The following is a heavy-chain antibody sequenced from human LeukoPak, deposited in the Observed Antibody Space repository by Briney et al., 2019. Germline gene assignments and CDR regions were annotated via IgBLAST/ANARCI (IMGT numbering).Heavy chain of an antibody. Sequence: SETLSLTCTVSHYSINDGYYWGWIRQPPGRGLEWIGNTYKDGTTHYNSSFSSRVTISVDASKNQFSLKLTSATAADTAVYYCARDHSSASYTYYYYYMDVWGKGTTVTVSS. J-gene: IGHJ6*03. V-gene: IGHV4-38-2*02. CDR2: TYKDGTT. D-gene: IGHD1-26*01. CDR1: HYSINDGYY. CDR3: ARDHSSASYTYYYYYMDV.